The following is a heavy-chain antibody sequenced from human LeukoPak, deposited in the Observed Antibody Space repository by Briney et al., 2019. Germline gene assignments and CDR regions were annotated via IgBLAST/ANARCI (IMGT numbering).Heavy chain of an antibody. CDR3: AREVGQAEYYDSSEPFDY. D-gene: IGHD3-22*01. J-gene: IGHJ4*02. CDR2: IKQDGSEK. CDR1: GFTFSSYW. Sequence: AGGSLRLSCAASGFTFSSYWMSWVRQAPGKGLEWVANIKQDGSEKYYVDSVKGRFTISRDNAKNSLYLQMNSLRAEDTAVYYCAREVGQAEYYDSSEPFDYWGQGTLVTVSS. V-gene: IGHV3-7*01.